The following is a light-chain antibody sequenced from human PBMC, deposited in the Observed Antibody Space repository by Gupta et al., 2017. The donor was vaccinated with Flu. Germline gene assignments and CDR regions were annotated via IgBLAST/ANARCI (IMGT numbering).Light chain of an antibody. CDR1: NIGGKT. Sequence: GGNNIGGKTVHWYQQKPGQAPVVAVYDDTARASGIPERFSGSNSGNTATLTISRGEAGDEADDYCQVWDGSSDQGVFGGGTKLTVL. J-gene: IGLJ3*02. V-gene: IGLV3-21*02. CDR3: QVWDGSSDQGV. CDR2: DDT.